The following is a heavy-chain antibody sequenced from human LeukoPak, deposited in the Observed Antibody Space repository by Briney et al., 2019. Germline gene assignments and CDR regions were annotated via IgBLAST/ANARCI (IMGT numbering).Heavy chain of an antibody. CDR2: IKRDGSEK. D-gene: IGHD6-13*01. J-gene: IGHJ4*02. CDR3: ARGRGSWYGVYFDY. V-gene: IGHV3-7*01. CDR1: GFTFDDYA. Sequence: TGGSLRLSCAASGFTFDDYAMHWVRQAPGKGLEWVANIKRDGSEKYYVDSVKGRFTISRDNAKNSLYLQMNSLRTEDTAVYYCARGRGSWYGVYFDYWGQGTLVTVSS.